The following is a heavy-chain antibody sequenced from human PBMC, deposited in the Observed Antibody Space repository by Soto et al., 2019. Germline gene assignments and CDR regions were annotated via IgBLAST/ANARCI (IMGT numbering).Heavy chain of an antibody. Sequence: PGGSLRLSCAASGFTISNKYMSWVRQAPGKGLEWVSVIYSGGNTYYADSVKGRFIISRDISKDTVYLQMNNLRAEDTAVYYCARLVGPTSYHFDYWGQGTLVTAPQ. D-gene: IGHD1-26*01. CDR2: IYSGGNT. CDR1: GFTISNKY. J-gene: IGHJ4*02. V-gene: IGHV3-53*01. CDR3: ARLVGPTSYHFDY.